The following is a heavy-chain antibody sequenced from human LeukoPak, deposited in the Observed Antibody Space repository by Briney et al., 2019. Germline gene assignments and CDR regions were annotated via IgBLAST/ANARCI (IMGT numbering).Heavy chain of an antibody. Sequence: GGALRLSCAASGFTFSSYDMHWVRQAAGRGREWVSAIGTAGDTYYPGSVKGRFTISRENAKNSLYLQMNSLRAGDTAVYYCARAMKYHHDAFDIWGQGTMVTVSS. D-gene: IGHD2-2*01. CDR1: GFTFSSYD. V-gene: IGHV3-13*01. J-gene: IGHJ3*02. CDR2: IGTAGDT. CDR3: ARAMKYHHDAFDI.